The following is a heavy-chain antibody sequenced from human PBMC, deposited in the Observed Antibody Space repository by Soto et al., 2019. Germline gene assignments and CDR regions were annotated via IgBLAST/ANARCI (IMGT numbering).Heavy chain of an antibody. CDR3: ARHGKGSGSLIDYCYFGMDV. D-gene: IGHD3-10*01. CDR1: GYSFTSYW. V-gene: IGHV5-51*01. CDR2: IYPADSDT. Sequence: GESLKISCNGSGYSFTSYWIGWVRQMPGKGLEWMGIIYPADSDTRYSPSFQGQVTISADKSISTAYLQWSSLKDSDTAMYYCARHGKGSGSLIDYCYFGMDVWGEGTTVTVSS. J-gene: IGHJ6*04.